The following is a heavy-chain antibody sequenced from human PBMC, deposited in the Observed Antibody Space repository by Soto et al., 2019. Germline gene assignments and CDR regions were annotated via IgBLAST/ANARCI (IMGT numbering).Heavy chain of an antibody. CDR1: GHTSTHNG. CDR3: ATDDMNRGRLDY. V-gene: IGHV1-18*01. J-gene: IGHJ4*01. CDR2: ININRGDV. Sequence: WASVKVSCKASGHTSTHNGISWVRRAPGQGLEWMGWININRGDVNHAPKFQGRVTLTTDTSTTTAYIELRSLRLDDTAVYFCATDDMNRGRLDYWVHGTLVTVSS.